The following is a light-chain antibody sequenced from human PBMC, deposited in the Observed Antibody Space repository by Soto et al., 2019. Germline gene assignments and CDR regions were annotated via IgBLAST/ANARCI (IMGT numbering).Light chain of an antibody. V-gene: IGKV3-11*01. J-gene: IGKJ4*01. CDR2: DAS. CDR3: EQGKNCLT. Sequence: EIVLTQSPATLSLSPGERATLSCRASQSVSSYLAWYQQKPGQAPRLLIYDASNSATGIPARFSGSGSGTDSTLTISSLEPEYFAVYYSEQGKNCLTFGGGTKVDIK. CDR1: QSVSSY.